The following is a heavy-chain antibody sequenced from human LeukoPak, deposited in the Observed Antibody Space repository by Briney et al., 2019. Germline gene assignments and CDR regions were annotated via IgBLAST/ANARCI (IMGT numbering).Heavy chain of an antibody. Sequence: GGSLRLSCAASGSTFSDYWMTWVRQAPGKGLEWVANIRQDGSEKYHVDSVKGRFTISRGNAKNSVYLQMNSLRAEDTAVYYCARISCSRSSCYGVYDYWGQGSLVTVSS. CDR3: ARISCSRSSCYGVYDY. CDR1: GSTFSDYW. D-gene: IGHD2-15*01. V-gene: IGHV3-7*01. J-gene: IGHJ4*02. CDR2: IRQDGSEK.